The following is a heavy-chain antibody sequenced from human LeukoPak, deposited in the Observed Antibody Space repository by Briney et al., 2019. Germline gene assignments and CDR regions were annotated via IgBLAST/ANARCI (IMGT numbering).Heavy chain of an antibody. J-gene: IGHJ4*02. CDR3: AKALYDSGAYSFDY. CDR2: ISGTDGTT. D-gene: IGHD3-22*01. V-gene: IGHV3-23*01. CDR1: RFTFISYA. Sequence: PGGALRLSCAASRFTFISYAMTWVRQAPGEGLAWVSAISGTDGTTYYADSVKGRFTISRDNYKNTLYLQMNSLRAEDTALYYCAKALYDSGAYSFDYWGQGTLVTVSS.